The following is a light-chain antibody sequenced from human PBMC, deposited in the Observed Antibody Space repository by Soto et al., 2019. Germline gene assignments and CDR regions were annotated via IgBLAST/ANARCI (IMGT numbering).Light chain of an antibody. CDR3: SSYTSTAFYV. V-gene: IGLV2-14*01. CDR2: EVN. J-gene: IGLJ1*01. CDR1: SGDVGGYNF. Sequence: QSALTQPASVSGSPGQSITISCTGTSGDVGGYNFVSWYQQHPGKAPTLMIYEVNNRPSGVSNRFSASKSGNTASLTISGLQAEDEADYYCSSYTSTAFYVFGTGTKLTVL.